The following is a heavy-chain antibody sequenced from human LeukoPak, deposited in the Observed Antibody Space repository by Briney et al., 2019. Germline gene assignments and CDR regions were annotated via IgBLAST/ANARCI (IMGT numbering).Heavy chain of an antibody. V-gene: IGHV3-11*04. CDR2: ISSSGSTI. Sequence: GGSLRLSFAASGFTFSDYYMSWIRQAPGKGLEWVSYISSSGSTIYYADSVKGRFTISRDNAKNSLYLQMNSLRAEDTAVYYCAIHKGGTTGYYYMDVWGKGTTVTVSS. CDR1: GFTFSDYY. D-gene: IGHD3-16*01. CDR3: AIHKGGTTGYYYMDV. J-gene: IGHJ6*03.